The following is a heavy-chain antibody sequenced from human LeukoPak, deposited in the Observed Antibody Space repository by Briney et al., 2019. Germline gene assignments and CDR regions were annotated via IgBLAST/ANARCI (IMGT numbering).Heavy chain of an antibody. CDR1: GGSISSYY. Sequence: PSETLSLTCTVSGGSISSYYWSWIRQPPGKGLEWIGYIHYSGSTNYNPSLKSRVIISVDTSKNQFSLKLSSVTAADTAVYYCAREAPICSGGTCYDYWGQGTLATVSS. J-gene: IGHJ4*02. CDR3: AREAPICSGGTCYDY. CDR2: IHYSGST. V-gene: IGHV4-59*01. D-gene: IGHD2-15*01.